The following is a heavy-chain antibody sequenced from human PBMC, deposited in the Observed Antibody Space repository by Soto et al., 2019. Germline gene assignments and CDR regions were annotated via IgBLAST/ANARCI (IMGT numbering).Heavy chain of an antibody. J-gene: IGHJ4*02. Sequence: GGSLRLSCAASGFTFSSYSMNWVRQAPGKGLEWVSSISSSSSYIYYADSVKGRFTISRDNAKNSLYLQMNSLRAEDTAVYYCARDRMVRGVIDYWGQGTLVTVSS. CDR3: ARDRMVRGVIDY. CDR2: ISSSSSYI. V-gene: IGHV3-21*01. D-gene: IGHD3-10*01. CDR1: GFTFSSYS.